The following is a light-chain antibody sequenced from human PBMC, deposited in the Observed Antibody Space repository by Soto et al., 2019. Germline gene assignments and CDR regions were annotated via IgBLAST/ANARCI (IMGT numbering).Light chain of an antibody. CDR1: QRVSSGY. Sequence: EIVLTQSPGTLSLSPGHRATLSCRASQRVSSGYLAWYQQIPGQAPRLLIFGASNRATGIPDRFIGSGSGTDFTLTITKLEPEDFAVYYCQQYGSSPGTFGGGTKVEIK. CDR3: QQYGSSPGT. CDR2: GAS. J-gene: IGKJ4*01. V-gene: IGKV3-20*01.